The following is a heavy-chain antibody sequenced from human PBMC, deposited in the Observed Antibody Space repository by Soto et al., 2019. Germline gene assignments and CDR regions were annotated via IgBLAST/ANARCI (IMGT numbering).Heavy chain of an antibody. D-gene: IGHD1-1*01. CDR2: IIPIVNIV. CDR1: GGTFSTSS. Sequence: QVHLVQSGAEVRTPGSSVKVACKASGGTFSTSSISWVRQAPGQGLEWMGRIIPIVNIVNYAQKFQDRVTTTVDKSTGTVYMELSSLGSDDTAVYYCGTTGTLDSWGQGTLLTVSS. V-gene: IGHV1-69*02. CDR3: GTTGTLDS. J-gene: IGHJ5*01.